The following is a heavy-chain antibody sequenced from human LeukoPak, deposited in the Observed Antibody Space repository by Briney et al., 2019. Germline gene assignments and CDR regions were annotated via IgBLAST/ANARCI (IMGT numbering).Heavy chain of an antibody. CDR3: AKAPVTSCRGAFCYPFDS. Sequence: AGGSLRLSCAASGFTVSSNYMSWVRRAPGKGLEWVSATSSSDDGKYYADSVRGRFTISRDNSRNTMYLQMNSLRAEDAAVYYCAKAPVTSCRGAFCYPFDSWGQGTLVTVSS. D-gene: IGHD2-15*01. CDR2: TSSSDDGK. V-gene: IGHV3-23*01. CDR1: GFTVSSNY. J-gene: IGHJ4*02.